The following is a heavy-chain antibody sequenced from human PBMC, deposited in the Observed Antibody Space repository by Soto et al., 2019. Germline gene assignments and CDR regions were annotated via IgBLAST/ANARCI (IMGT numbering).Heavy chain of an antibody. Sequence: PSETLSLTCNVSGVCISDTSYYWGWIRQPPGKGLEWIVTIYFSGTTFYNPSLKSRLTISVDTSKNQFPLRLRSVTAADTAVYYCARHGSYWGQGTLVTVSS. CDR3: ARHGSY. CDR2: IYFSGTT. CDR1: GVCISDTSYY. J-gene: IGHJ4*02. V-gene: IGHV4-39*01.